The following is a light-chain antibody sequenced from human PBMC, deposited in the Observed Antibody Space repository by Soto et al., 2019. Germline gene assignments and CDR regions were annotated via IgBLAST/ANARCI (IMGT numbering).Light chain of an antibody. CDR3: QQYDSSPFT. CDR2: ASS. Sequence: EIVLTQSPGTLSLSPGERATLSCRASQSVSSSFLAWYQQQPGQATRLLIYASSSNATGIAERCSGSGSATEFSTIISRMEHEDFAVYYYQQYDSSPFTFGPGTKVEIK. CDR1: QSVSSSF. J-gene: IGKJ3*01. V-gene: IGKV3-20*01.